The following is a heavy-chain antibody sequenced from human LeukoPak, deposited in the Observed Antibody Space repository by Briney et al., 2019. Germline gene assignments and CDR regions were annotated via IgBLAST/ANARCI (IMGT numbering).Heavy chain of an antibody. CDR1: GFTFDTYG. CDR3: AKDFNIVDAFDV. CDR2: IGAKGLGT. Sequence: PGGSLRLSCVGSGFTFDTYGMSWVRQAPGQGLEWVSGIGAKGLGTSYAASVKGRFTISRDNSKKTLSLHMDSLRAEDTAIYYCAKDFNIVDAFDVWGLGSTVIVSS. J-gene: IGHJ3*01. V-gene: IGHV3-23*01. D-gene: IGHD1-26*01.